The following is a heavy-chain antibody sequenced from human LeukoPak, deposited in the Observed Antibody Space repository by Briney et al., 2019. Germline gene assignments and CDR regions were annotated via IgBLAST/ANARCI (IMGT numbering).Heavy chain of an antibody. CDR2: IWYDGSNK. V-gene: IGHV3-33*01. D-gene: IGHD2-2*01. CDR1: GFTFSSYG. CDR3: ARARYCNSTSCYQAPHASFDP. J-gene: IGHJ5*02. Sequence: GGSLRLSCAASGFTFSSYGMHWVRQAPGKALEWVAVIWYDGSNKYYADSVKGRFTISRDNSKNTLYLQMNSLRAEDTAVYYCARARYCNSTSCYQAPHASFDPWGQGTLVTVSS.